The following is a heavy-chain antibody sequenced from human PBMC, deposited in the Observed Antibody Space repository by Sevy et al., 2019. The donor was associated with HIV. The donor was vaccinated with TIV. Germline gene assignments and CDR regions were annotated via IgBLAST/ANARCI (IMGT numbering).Heavy chain of an antibody. D-gene: IGHD3-9*01. V-gene: IGHV1-24*01. CDR3: ATGDILTGYSFDY. CDR1: GYTLTELS. J-gene: IGHJ4*02. Sequence: ASVKVSCKVSGYTLTELSMHWVRQAPGKGLEWMGGFDPEDGETIYAKKFQGRVTMTEDTSTDTAYMELSSLRSEDTAVYYCATGDILTGYSFDYWGQGTLVTVSS. CDR2: FDPEDGET.